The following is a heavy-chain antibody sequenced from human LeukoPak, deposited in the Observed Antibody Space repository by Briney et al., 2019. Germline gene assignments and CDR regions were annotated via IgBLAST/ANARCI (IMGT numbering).Heavy chain of an antibody. CDR3: ARDGSLTGTPLSLSFDY. J-gene: IGHJ4*02. Sequence: SVKVSCKASGGTFSNYAISWVRQAPGQGLEWIGRIIPILGIAKYAQKFQGRVTVTADKSTSRAYMELSSLRSEDTAVYYCARDGSLTGTPLSLSFDYWGQGTLVTVSS. D-gene: IGHD1-7*01. V-gene: IGHV1-69*04. CDR2: IIPILGIA. CDR1: GGTFSNYA.